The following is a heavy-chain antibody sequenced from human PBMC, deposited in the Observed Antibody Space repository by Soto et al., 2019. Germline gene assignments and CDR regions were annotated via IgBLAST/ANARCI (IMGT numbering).Heavy chain of an antibody. CDR3: AKGGGYSFGTTDVFDI. V-gene: IGHV3-30*18. CDR2: ISDDGSNK. CDR1: GFTFRTSG. D-gene: IGHD5-18*01. J-gene: IGHJ3*02. Sequence: QVQLVESGGGVVQPGRSLRLSCAASGFTFRTSGMHWVRQAPGKGLEWVAVISDDGSNKYNIASVEGRFTISRDNSKNTLYLQMNSLRTEDTAVYYCAKGGGYSFGTTDVFDIWGQGTMVTVSS.